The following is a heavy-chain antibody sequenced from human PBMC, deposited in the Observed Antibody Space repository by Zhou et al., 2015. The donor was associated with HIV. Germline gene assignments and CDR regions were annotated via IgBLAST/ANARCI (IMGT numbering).Heavy chain of an antibody. CDR2: IIPILGIA. Sequence: QVQLVQSGAEVKKPGSSVKVSCKASGGTFSSYTISWVRQAPGQGLEWMGRIIPILGIANYAQKFQGRVTITADKSTSTAYMELSSLRSEDTAVYYCARDGTMIVGVIDYWGQGTLVTVSS. D-gene: IGHD3-22*01. J-gene: IGHJ4*02. V-gene: IGHV1-69*08. CDR3: ARDGTMIVGVIDY. CDR1: GGTFSSYT.